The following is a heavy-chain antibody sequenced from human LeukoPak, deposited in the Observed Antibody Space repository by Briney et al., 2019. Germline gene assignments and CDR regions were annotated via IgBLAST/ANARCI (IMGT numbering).Heavy chain of an antibody. D-gene: IGHD2-2*01. CDR1: DFTFDFYW. CDR3: ARARVPAARNGMDV. J-gene: IGHJ6*02. V-gene: IGHV3-7*01. CDR2: ILPDGSQK. Sequence: GGSLRLSCVASDFTFDFYWMTWVRQAPGKGLEWLANILPDGSQKYYVDSVKGRFTISRDNAKNSLYLQMNSLRAEDTAVYYCARARVPAARNGMDVWGQGTTVTVSS.